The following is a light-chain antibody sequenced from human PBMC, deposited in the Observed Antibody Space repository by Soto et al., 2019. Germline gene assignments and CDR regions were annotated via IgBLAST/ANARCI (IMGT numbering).Light chain of an antibody. CDR1: QTIGRNY. Sequence: EIVLTQSPGTLSLSPGETATLSCRASQTIGRNYLAWYQRKPGQAPRLLIFGTSTRATGIPDRFSGSGSGTDFTLSISRLEPEDFAVYYCQQYANSPLLTFGGGTKVDIK. CDR3: QQYANSPLLT. J-gene: IGKJ4*01. V-gene: IGKV3-20*01. CDR2: GTS.